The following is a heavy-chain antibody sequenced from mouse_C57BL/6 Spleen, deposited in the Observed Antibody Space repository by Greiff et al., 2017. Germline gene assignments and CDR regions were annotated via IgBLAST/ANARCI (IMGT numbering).Heavy chain of an antibody. J-gene: IGHJ3*01. CDR2: IDPETGGT. CDR1: GYTFTDYE. Sequence: QVQLQQSGAELVRPGASVTLSCKASGYTFTDYEMHWVKQTPVHGLEWIGAIDPETGGTAYNQKFKGKAILTADKSSSTAYMELRSLTSEDSAVYYCTRGDYDLYWGQGTLVTVSA. CDR3: TRGDYDLY. V-gene: IGHV1-15*01. D-gene: IGHD2-4*01.